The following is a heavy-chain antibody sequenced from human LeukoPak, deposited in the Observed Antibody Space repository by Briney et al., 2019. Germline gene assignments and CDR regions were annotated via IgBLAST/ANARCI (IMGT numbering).Heavy chain of an antibody. Sequence: PGGSLRLSCAASGFTFDDYAMHWVRQAPGRGLEWVSGISWNSGSIGYADSVKGRFTISRDNAKNSLYLQMNGLRAEDMASYYCAKGHIAALVFNWFDTWGQGILVTVSS. J-gene: IGHJ5*02. CDR1: GFTFDDYA. CDR3: AKGHIAALVFNWFDT. CDR2: ISWNSGSI. V-gene: IGHV3-9*03. D-gene: IGHD6-6*01.